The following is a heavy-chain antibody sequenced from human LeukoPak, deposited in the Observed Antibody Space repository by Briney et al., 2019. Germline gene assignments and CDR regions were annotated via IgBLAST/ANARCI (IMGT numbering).Heavy chain of an antibody. CDR2: INPNSGGT. CDR3: ARTYGGYGQFDY. D-gene: IGHD5-12*01. CDR1: GYTFTGYY. J-gene: IGHJ4*02. Sequence: ASVKVSCKASGYTFTGYYMHWVRQAPGQGPEWMGWINPNSGGTNYAQKFQGRVTMTRDTSISTAYMELSRLRSDDTAVYYCARTYGGYGQFDYWGQGTLVTVSS. V-gene: IGHV1-2*02.